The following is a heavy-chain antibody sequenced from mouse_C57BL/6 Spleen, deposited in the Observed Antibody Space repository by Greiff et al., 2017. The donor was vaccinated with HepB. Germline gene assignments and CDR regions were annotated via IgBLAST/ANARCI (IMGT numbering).Heavy chain of an antibody. V-gene: IGHV1-82*01. D-gene: IGHD1-1*01. Sequence: QVQLKQSGPELVKPGASVKISCKASGYAFSSSWMNWVKQRPGKGLEWIGRIYPGDGDTNYNGKFKGKATLTADKSSSTAYMQLSSLTSEDSAVYFCARQDYGSSPYYAMDYWGQGTSVTVSS. CDR3: ARQDYGSSPYYAMDY. CDR1: GYAFSSSW. J-gene: IGHJ4*01. CDR2: IYPGDGDT.